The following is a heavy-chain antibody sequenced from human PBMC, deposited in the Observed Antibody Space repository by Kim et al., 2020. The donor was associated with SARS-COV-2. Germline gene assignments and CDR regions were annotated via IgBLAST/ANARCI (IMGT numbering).Heavy chain of an antibody. V-gene: IGHV4-4*07. J-gene: IGHJ5*02. D-gene: IGHD1-7*01. CDR2: T. CDR3: ARDRRGTGTAT. Sequence: TNYNPSLKSRVTMSVDTSKNQFSLKLSSVTAADTAVYYCARDRRGTGTATWGQGTLVTVSS.